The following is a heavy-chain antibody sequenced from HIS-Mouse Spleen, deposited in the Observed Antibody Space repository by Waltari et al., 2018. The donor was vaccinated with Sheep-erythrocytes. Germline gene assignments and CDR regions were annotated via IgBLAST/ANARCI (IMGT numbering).Heavy chain of an antibody. Sequence: AASGFTFSSYSMNWVRQAPGKGLEWVSSISSSSSYIYYADSGKGRFNISRDHAKNSLYLEMNRLGAEGTGGLYWARDTGTDGFDFWGQGTMVTGSS. J-gene: IGHJ3*01. CDR3: ARDTGTDGFDF. D-gene: IGHD1-1*01. V-gene: IGHV3-21*01. CDR1: GFTFSSYS. CDR2: ISSSSSYI.